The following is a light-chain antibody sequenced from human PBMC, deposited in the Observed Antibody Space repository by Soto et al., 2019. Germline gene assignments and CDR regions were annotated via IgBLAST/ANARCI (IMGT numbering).Light chain of an antibody. CDR2: GDT. CDR1: SSNIGAGYD. CDR3: QSYDNSLSGPV. Sequence: QAVVTQPPSVSGAPGQRVTISCTGSSSNIGAGYDAHWYQQLPGKVPKLLIYGDTNRPSGVPDRFSGSKSGTSASLAITGLQPEDEDDYYCQSYDNSLSGPVFGPGTKLTVL. J-gene: IGLJ1*01. V-gene: IGLV1-40*01.